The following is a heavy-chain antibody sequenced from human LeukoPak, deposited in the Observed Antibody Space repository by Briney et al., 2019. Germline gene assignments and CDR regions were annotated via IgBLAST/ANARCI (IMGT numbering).Heavy chain of an antibody. J-gene: IGHJ5*02. CDR2: IYYSGST. D-gene: IGHD2-2*01. Sequence: PSETLSLTCTVSGGSISSYYWSWIRQPPGKGLEWIGYIYYSGSTNYNPSLKSRVTISVDTSKNQFSLKLSSVTAADTAVYCCASAGGVVPAATNWFDPWGQGTLVTVSS. CDR1: GGSISSYY. CDR3: ASAGGVVPAATNWFDP. V-gene: IGHV4-59*01.